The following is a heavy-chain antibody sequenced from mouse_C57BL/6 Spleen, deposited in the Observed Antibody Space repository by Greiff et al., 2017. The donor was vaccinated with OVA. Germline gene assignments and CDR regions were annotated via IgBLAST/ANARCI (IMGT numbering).Heavy chain of an antibody. V-gene: IGHV1-18*01. D-gene: IGHD2-4*01. Sequence: VQLQQSGPELVKPGASVKIPCKASGYTFTDYNMDWVKQSHGKSLEWIGDINPNNGGTIYNQKFKGKATLTVDKSSSTAYMELRSLTSEDTAVYYCARSHYDYVYYFDYWGQGTTLTVSS. J-gene: IGHJ2*01. CDR2: INPNNGGT. CDR3: ARSHYDYVYYFDY. CDR1: GYTFTDYN.